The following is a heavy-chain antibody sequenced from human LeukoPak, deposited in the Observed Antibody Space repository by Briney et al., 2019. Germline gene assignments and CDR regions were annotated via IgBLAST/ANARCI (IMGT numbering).Heavy chain of an antibody. Sequence: GGSLRLSCAPSGFTFSRHGMHWVRQAPGKGLEWVAIISNDGSRKYYAHSVEGRFTISRDNSKNTMYLQMDSLRAEDTAVYYCARDRAWNYFDYWGQGTLVTVSS. CDR2: ISNDGSRK. V-gene: IGHV3-30*03. CDR3: ARDRAWNYFDY. CDR1: GFTFSRHG. J-gene: IGHJ4*02. D-gene: IGHD3-3*01.